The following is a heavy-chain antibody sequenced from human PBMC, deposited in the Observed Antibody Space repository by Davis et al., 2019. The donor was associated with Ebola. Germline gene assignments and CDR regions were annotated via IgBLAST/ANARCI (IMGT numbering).Heavy chain of an antibody. D-gene: IGHD5-18*01. J-gene: IGHJ6*02. CDR3: ARDADVDTAMVTYVMDV. Sequence: ASVKVSCKASGYTFTSYGISWVRQAPGQGLEWMGWINPNSGGTNYAQKFQGWVTMTRDTSISTAYMELSRLRSDDTAVYYCARDADVDTAMVTYVMDVWGQGTTVTVSS. CDR1: GYTFTSYG. V-gene: IGHV1-2*04. CDR2: INPNSGGT.